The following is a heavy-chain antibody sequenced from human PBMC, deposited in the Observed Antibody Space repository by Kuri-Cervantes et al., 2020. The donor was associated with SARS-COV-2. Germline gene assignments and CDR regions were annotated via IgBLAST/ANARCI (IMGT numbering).Heavy chain of an antibody. D-gene: IGHD2-2*02. CDR3: ARESTYTFDI. V-gene: IGHV4-34*12. J-gene: IGHJ3*02. CDR2: IFHDGST. Sequence: ESLKISCAVYGGSFSGYYWTWVRQPPGKGLQWIGEIFHDGSTKFNPTLSLRGRVTMSLDKSKNHFSLNLTSVTAADTAVYYCARESTYTFDIWGQGTLVTVSS. CDR1: GGSFSGYY.